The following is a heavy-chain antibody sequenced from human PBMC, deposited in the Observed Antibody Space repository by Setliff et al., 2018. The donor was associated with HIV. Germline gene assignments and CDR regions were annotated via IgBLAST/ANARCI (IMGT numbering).Heavy chain of an antibody. J-gene: IGHJ4*02. CDR3: ARDVGRDGYCFDH. D-gene: IGHD5-12*01. V-gene: IGHV1-18*01. Sequence: ASVKVSCKASGYTFSDYGISWVRQAPGQGLEWMGWISAHNGRINYAQKFQGRVTMTTDRSTSTAYMELRSLRSDDTAVYYCARDVGRDGYCFDHWGQGTRGTVSS. CDR1: GYTFSDYG. CDR2: ISAHNGRI.